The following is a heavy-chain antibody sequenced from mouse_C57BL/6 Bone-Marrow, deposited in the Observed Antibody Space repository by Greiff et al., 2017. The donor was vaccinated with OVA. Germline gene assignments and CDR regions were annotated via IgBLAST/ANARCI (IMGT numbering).Heavy chain of an antibody. CDR1: GYAFSSSW. CDR3: ARNSITTVEHHYFDY. V-gene: IGHV1-82*01. Sequence: VQLQQSGPELVKPGASVKISCKASGYAFSSSWMNWVKQRPGKGLEWIGRIYPGDGDTNYNGKFKGKATLTADKSSSTAYMQLSSLTSEDSAVYFCARNSITTVEHHYFDYWGQGTTLTVSS. J-gene: IGHJ2*01. CDR2: IYPGDGDT. D-gene: IGHD1-1*01.